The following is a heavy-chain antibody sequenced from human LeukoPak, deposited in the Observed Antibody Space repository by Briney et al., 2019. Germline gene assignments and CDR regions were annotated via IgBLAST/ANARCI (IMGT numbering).Heavy chain of an antibody. D-gene: IGHD3-16*01. CDR3: ARDKGGSRNALDI. CDR2: IKQDGSEK. CDR1: GFTFSNYW. V-gene: IGHV3-7*01. Sequence: PGGSLRLSCAASGFTFSNYWMSWVRQAPGKGLEYVANIKQDGSEKYYVDSVRGRFTISRDNAKNPLYLQMNSLTTEDTAVYYCARDKGGSRNALDIWGQGTLVTVSS. J-gene: IGHJ3*02.